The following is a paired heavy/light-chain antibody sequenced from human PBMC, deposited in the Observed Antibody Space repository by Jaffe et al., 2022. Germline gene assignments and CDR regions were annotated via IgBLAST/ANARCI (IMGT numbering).Heavy chain of an antibody. CDR1: GFTFDDYA. J-gene: IGHJ2*01. CDR3: AKTPPDYGDYVNWYFDL. Sequence: EVQLVESGGGLVQPGRSLRLSCAASGFTFDDYAMHWVRQAPGKGLEWVSGISWNSGSIGYADSVKGRFTISRDNAKNSLYLQMNSLRAEDTALYYCAKTPPDYGDYVNWYFDLWGRGTLVTVSS. D-gene: IGHD4-17*01. V-gene: IGHV3-9*01. CDR2: ISWNSGSI.
Light chain of an antibody. V-gene: IGKV3-20*01. CDR2: GAS. J-gene: IGKJ5*01. CDR1: QSVSSSY. Sequence: EIVLTQSPGTLSLSPGERATLSCRASQSVSSSYLAWYQQKPGQAPRLLIYGASSRATGIPDRFSGSGSGTDFTLTISRLEPEDFAVYYCQQYGSSQVTFGQGTRLEIK. CDR3: QQYGSSQVT.